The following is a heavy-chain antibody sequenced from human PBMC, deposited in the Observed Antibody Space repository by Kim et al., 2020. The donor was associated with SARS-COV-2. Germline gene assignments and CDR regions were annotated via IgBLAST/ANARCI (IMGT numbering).Heavy chain of an antibody. Sequence: SETLSLTCAVYGGSFSGYYWSWIRQPPGKGLEWIGEINHSGSTNYNPSLKSRVTISVDTSKNQFSLKLSSVTAADTAVYYCARGQKTTVTMSAGRGYYYYYGMDVWGQGTTVTVSS. CDR1: GGSFSGYY. V-gene: IGHV4-34*01. J-gene: IGHJ6*02. CDR2: INHSGST. D-gene: IGHD4-17*01. CDR3: ARGQKTTVTMSAGRGYYYYYGMDV.